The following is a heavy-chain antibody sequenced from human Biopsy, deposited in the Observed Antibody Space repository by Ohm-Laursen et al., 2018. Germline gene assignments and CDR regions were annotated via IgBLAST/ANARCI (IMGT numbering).Heavy chain of an antibody. CDR3: AKPADSYGSEFYFDY. V-gene: IGHV3-23*01. D-gene: IGHD4-17*01. Sequence: SLRLSFAASGFTFSSYAINWVCQAPGKGMERVSVINTSGGSTHYAVSVKGRFTTSRDNSKNTLYLRMNSLRAEETAVYYCAKPADSYGSEFYFDYWGQGTLVTVSS. CDR2: INTSGGST. J-gene: IGHJ4*02. CDR1: GFTFSSYA.